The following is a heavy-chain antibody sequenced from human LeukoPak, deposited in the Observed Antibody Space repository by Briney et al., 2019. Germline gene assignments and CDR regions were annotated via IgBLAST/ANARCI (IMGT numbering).Heavy chain of an antibody. J-gene: IGHJ4*02. CDR3: ARTHSSSLHFDY. CDR2: IYSGGST. D-gene: IGHD6-6*01. Sequence: GRSLRLSCAASGFTFDDYAMHWVRQAPGKGLEWVSVIYSGGSTYYADSVKGRFTISRDNSKNTVYVQLNSLRAEDTAVYYCARTHSSSLHFDYWGQGTLITVSS. CDR1: GFTFDDYA. V-gene: IGHV3-53*01.